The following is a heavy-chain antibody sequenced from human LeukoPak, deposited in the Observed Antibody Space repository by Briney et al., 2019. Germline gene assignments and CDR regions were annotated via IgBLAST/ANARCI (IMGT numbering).Heavy chain of an antibody. CDR2: IYYSGST. CDR3: ARAGFGRGFFDP. V-gene: IGHV4-39*07. J-gene: IGHJ5*02. CDR1: GGSISSSSYY. Sequence: SETLSLTCTVSGGSISSSSYYWGWIRQPPGKGLEWIGSIYYSGSTYYNPSLKSRVTISVDRSKNQFSLKLSSVTAADTAVYYCARAGFGRGFFDPWGQGTLVTVSS. D-gene: IGHD3/OR15-3a*01.